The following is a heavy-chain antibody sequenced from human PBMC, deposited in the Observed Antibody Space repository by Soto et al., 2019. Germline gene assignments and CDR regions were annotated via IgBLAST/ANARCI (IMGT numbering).Heavy chain of an antibody. CDR1: GFSFSNAW. D-gene: IGHD2-15*01. CDR3: TTGSVEGV. J-gene: IGHJ6*02. CDR2: IKRKIDGEAT. Sequence: EVQLVESGGGLVKPGGSLRLCCAGSGFSFSNAWMNWVRQAPGKGLEWVGRIKRKIDGEATDYAAPVKGRFTVSRDDSKSALYLHMNSLKGDDTAVYYCTTGSVEGVWGQGTTVTVSS. V-gene: IGHV3-15*07.